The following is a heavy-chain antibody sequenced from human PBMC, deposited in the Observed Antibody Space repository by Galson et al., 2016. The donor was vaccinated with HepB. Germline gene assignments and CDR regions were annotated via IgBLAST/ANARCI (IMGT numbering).Heavy chain of an antibody. CDR1: GFTFNTYG. V-gene: IGHV3-48*04. D-gene: IGHD3-10*01. CDR2: ISSASSIQ. J-gene: IGHJ5*02. CDR3: ARDYVPGA. Sequence: SLRLSCADSGFTFNTYGMNWVRQAPGKGLEWVSYISSASSIQYYADSVKGRFTISRDNARHSLYLEMNSLRGEDTAMYHCARDYVPGAWGQGVLVTVSS.